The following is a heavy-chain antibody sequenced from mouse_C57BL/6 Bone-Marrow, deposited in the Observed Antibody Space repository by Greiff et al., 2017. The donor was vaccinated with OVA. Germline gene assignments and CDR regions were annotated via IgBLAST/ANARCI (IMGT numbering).Heavy chain of an antibody. CDR3: ARAITTVVATRDAMDY. Sequence: QVQLQQSGPGLVQPSQSLSITCTVSGFSLTSYGVHWVRQSPGKGLEWLGVIWSGGSTDYNAAFISRLSISEDNSKSQVFFKMNSLQADDTAIYYCARAITTVVATRDAMDYWGQGTSVTVSS. J-gene: IGHJ4*01. V-gene: IGHV2-2*01. CDR1: GFSLTSYG. CDR2: IWSGGST. D-gene: IGHD1-1*01.